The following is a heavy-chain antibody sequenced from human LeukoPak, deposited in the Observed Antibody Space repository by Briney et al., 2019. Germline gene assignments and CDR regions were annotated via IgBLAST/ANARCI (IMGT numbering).Heavy chain of an antibody. CDR1: GGSISSYY. V-gene: IGHV4-4*07. CDR3: ARDMVAVVGRDYYYYYMDV. D-gene: IGHD3-22*01. Sequence: SETLSLTCTVSGGSISSYYWTWIRQPAGKGLEWIGRIYTSGSTKYNPSLKSRVTMSVDTSKNQFSLKLTSVTAADTAVYYCARDMVAVVGRDYYYYYMDVWGKGTTVTVSS. J-gene: IGHJ6*03. CDR2: IYTSGST.